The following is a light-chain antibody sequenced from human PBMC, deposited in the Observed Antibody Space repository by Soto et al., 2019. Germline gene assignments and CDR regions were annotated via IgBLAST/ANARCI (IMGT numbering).Light chain of an antibody. V-gene: IGKV1-12*01. CDR2: SAS. CDR1: QGISTW. CDR3: QQGSSFPLT. Sequence: DIQMTQSPSSVSASVGDRITFTWRTSQGISTWLAWHQQKPGKASKLLIYSASSLQSGVPSRFSGSGSGTDFTLTISSLQPEDFATYFCQQGSSFPLTFGGGTKVEI. J-gene: IGKJ4*01.